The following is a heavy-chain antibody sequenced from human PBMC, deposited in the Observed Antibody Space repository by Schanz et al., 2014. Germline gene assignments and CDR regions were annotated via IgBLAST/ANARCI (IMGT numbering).Heavy chain of an antibody. D-gene: IGHD6-13*01. Sequence: QVQLVQSGAEVKKPGASVRVSCKVSGYAFTTYGISWVRQAPGQGPEFMGWISTFRNEDTNSAQRFQGRLTMTTDTSSSTAYMELRSLRSYDTAVYYCASSGAGYSSSWDFDYWGQGTLVTVSS. V-gene: IGHV1-18*01. CDR2: ISTFRNEDT. CDR1: GYAFTTYG. CDR3: ASSGAGYSSSWDFDY. J-gene: IGHJ4*02.